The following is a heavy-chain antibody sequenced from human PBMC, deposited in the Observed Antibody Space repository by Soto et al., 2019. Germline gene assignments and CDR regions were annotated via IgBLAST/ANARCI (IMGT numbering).Heavy chain of an antibody. V-gene: IGHV4-4*02. D-gene: IGHD2-15*01. CDR1: GASVSSSNW. CDR2: IYHSGRT. Sequence: QVQLQESGPGLVKPSGTLSLTCTVSGASVSSSNWWNWVRQSPGKGLEWIGEIYHSGRTNYNPSLKSRVTNSVNKADNQFSLRVTSVTAGDTAVYYCARPTCSGGTGYAFDYWGQGSLVTVSS. CDR3: ARPTCSGGTGYAFDY. J-gene: IGHJ4*02.